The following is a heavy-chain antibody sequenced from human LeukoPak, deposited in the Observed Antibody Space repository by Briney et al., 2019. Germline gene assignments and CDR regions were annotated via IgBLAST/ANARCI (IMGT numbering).Heavy chain of an antibody. D-gene: IGHD3-3*01. CDR1: GYTFTSYD. J-gene: IGHJ6*02. CDR3: ARGDITIFGVVIMRDYYYGMDV. V-gene: IGHV1-8*01. Sequence: ASVKVSCKASGYTFTSYDINWVRQATGQGLAWMGWMNPNSGNTGYAQKFQGRVTMTRNTSISTAYMELSSLRSEDTAVYYCARGDITIFGVVIMRDYYYGMDVWGQGTTVTVSS. CDR2: MNPNSGNT.